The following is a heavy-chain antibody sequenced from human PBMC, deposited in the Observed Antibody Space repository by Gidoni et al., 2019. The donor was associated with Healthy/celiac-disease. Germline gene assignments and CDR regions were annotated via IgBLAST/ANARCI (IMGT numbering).Heavy chain of an antibody. D-gene: IGHD3-22*01. Sequence: QVAVKESGPVLVKPTETLTLTCTVAGFSLSTARMGVSWIRQPPGKALEWLAHIFSNDEQSYSTSLKSRLTISKDTSKRQVVLTMTNMDPVDTATYYCAWGGPLDYDSSGHDAFDIWGQGTMVTVSS. CDR1: GFSLSTARMG. CDR3: AWGGPLDYDSSGHDAFDI. J-gene: IGHJ3*02. CDR2: IFSNDEQ. V-gene: IGHV2-26*04.